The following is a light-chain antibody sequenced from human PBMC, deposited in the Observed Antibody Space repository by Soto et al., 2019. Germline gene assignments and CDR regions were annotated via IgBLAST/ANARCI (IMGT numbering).Light chain of an antibody. CDR2: ASY. J-gene: IGKJ2*01. CDR3: QHSYITPRYT. V-gene: IGKV1-39*01. CDR1: QGISSH. Sequence: DIQITQSPSSLSASVGDRVTITCRASQGISSHLNWYQHKPGRPPRLLIFASYILEGGVPSRFSGSGSDTYFTLTIDSLQPEDVATYYCQHSYITPRYTFGQGTKVEI.